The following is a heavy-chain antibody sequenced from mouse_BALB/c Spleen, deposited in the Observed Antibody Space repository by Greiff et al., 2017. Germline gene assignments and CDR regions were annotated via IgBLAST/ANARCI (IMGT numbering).Heavy chain of an antibody. Sequence: EVKVVESGGGLVKPGGSLKLSCAASGFTFRDYYMYWVRQTPEKRLEWVATISDGGSYTYYPDSVKGRFTISRDNAKNNLYLQMSSLKSEDTAMYSCARDHCGSSYTPRFAYWGQGTLVTVSA. CDR2: ISDGGSYT. V-gene: IGHV5-4*02. J-gene: IGHJ3*01. D-gene: IGHD1-1*01. CDR3: ARDHCGSSYTPRFAY. CDR1: GFTFRDYY.